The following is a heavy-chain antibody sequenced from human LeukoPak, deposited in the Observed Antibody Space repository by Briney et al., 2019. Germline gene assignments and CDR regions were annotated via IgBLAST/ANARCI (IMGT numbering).Heavy chain of an antibody. Sequence: GASVKVSCKASGGTFSSYAISWVRQAPGQGLEWMGWISAYNGNTNYAQKLQGRVTMTTDTSTSTAYMELRSLRSDDTAVYYCARLRRPVGVRGDFQHWGQGTLVTVSS. J-gene: IGHJ1*01. CDR2: ISAYNGNT. CDR3: ARLRRPVGVRGDFQH. CDR1: GGTFSSYA. V-gene: IGHV1-18*01. D-gene: IGHD2-2*01.